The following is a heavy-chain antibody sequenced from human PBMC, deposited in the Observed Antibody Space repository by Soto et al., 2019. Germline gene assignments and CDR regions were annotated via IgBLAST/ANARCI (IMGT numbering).Heavy chain of an antibody. CDR3: ARDIRGYSRAFDY. V-gene: IGHV4-61*01. CDR1: GGSVGSASYY. CDR2: ISATGST. D-gene: IGHD5-18*01. Sequence: PSETLSLTCTVSGGSVGSASYYWTWIRQPPGEGLEWIGYISATGSTNYNPSLKSRLTISVDTSKNQFSLKLSSVTAADTAVYYCARDIRGYSRAFDYWGQGTLVTVAS. J-gene: IGHJ4*02.